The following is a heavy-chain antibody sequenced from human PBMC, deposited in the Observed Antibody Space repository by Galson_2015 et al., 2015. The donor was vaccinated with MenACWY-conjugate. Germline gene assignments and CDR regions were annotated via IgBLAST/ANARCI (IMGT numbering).Heavy chain of an antibody. V-gene: IGHV1-18*01. CDR3: ARDREGNSGSGSYYNYYAMDA. Sequence: SVKVSCKASGSTFTSYGISWVRQAPGQGLEWMGWISAYNGNTNYVEKFQGRVTMTTDTSTSTTYMEMRSLRSDDTAVYYCARDREGNSGSGSYYNYYAMDAWGQGTTVTVSS. CDR2: ISAYNGNT. CDR1: GSTFTSYG. J-gene: IGHJ6*02. D-gene: IGHD3-10*01.